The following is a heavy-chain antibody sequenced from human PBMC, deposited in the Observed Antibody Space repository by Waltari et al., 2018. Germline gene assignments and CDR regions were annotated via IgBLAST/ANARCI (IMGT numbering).Heavy chain of an antibody. CDR2: MNPNSGNT. V-gene: IGHV1-8*01. Sequence: QVQLVQSGAEVKKHGASVKVSCKASGSAFPLYDINWVRQATGQGLEWMGWMNPNSGNTGYAQKFQGRVTMTRNTSISTAYMELSSLRSEDTAVYYCARWDYYDSSGCYHYWGQGTLVTVSS. J-gene: IGHJ4*02. D-gene: IGHD3-22*01. CDR3: ARWDYYDSSGCYHY. CDR1: GSAFPLYD.